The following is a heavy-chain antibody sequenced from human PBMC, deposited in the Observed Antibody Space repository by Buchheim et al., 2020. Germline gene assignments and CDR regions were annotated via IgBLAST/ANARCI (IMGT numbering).Heavy chain of an antibody. CDR1: GGSFSGYY. CDR2: INHSGST. J-gene: IGHJ4*02. Sequence: QVQLQQWGAGLLKPSETLSLTCAVYGGSFSGYYWSWIRQPPGKGLEWIGEINHSGSTNYNPSLKSRVTISVHTSKNQFSLKLSSVTAAYTAVYYCARGTYYYDSSVYSRSRLRKYFDYWGQGTL. D-gene: IGHD3-22*01. CDR3: ARGTYYYDSSVYSRSRLRKYFDY. V-gene: IGHV4-34*01.